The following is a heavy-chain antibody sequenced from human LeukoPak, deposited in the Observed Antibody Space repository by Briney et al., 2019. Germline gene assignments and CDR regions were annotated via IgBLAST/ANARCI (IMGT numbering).Heavy chain of an antibody. CDR3: ARDNLAAAGDDNFDI. CDR1: GFTFSSCS. Sequence: PGGSLRLSCAASGFTFSSCSMNWVRQAPGKGLEWVSYISISSSSVYYADSVKGRFTISRDNAKNSLYLQMNSLRAEDTTMYYCARDNLAAAGDDNFDIWGQGTTVTVSS. J-gene: IGHJ3*02. D-gene: IGHD6-13*01. V-gene: IGHV3-48*04. CDR2: ISISSSSV.